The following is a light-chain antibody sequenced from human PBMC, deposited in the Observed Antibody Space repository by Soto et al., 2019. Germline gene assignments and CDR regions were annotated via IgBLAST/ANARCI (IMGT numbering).Light chain of an antibody. J-gene: IGKJ4*01. CDR3: QKYYIYPPT. CDR1: QSIGTY. Sequence: AIRMTQSPSSFSASTGDRVTITCRASQSIGTYLAWYQQIPGRAPKLLIFAASTLQRGVPSRFSGSGSGTDFTLTISCLQYEDFATYYCQKYYIYPPTFGGGTTVEIK. V-gene: IGKV1-8*01. CDR2: AAS.